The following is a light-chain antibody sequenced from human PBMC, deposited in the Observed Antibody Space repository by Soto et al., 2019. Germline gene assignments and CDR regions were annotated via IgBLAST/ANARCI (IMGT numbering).Light chain of an antibody. V-gene: IGKV1-33*01. Sequence: DIQMTQSPSSLSASVGDRVTITCQASQDIRNYLNWYQQKPGKAPKLLIYDASNLETRVPSRFSGSGSGTDFTFTISSLQPEDIATYYCQEYDNLPLLTFGGGTKVEIK. CDR3: QEYDNLPLLT. CDR1: QDIRNY. CDR2: DAS. J-gene: IGKJ4*01.